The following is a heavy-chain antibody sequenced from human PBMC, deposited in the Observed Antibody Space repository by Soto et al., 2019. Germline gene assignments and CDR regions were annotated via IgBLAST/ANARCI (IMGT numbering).Heavy chain of an antibody. CDR3: ARSEVVVIRLDF. CDR1: GGSISRGGYL. D-gene: IGHD3-22*01. CDR2: ISYNGRT. J-gene: IGHJ4*02. Sequence: SETLSLTCNVSGGSISRGGYLWSWIRQHPGKGLEWIGFISYNGRTSYNPSLKSRVTISADTSKNQLSLALNSVTAADAAVYYCARSEVVVIRLDFWGQGTPVTDSS. V-gene: IGHV4-31*03.